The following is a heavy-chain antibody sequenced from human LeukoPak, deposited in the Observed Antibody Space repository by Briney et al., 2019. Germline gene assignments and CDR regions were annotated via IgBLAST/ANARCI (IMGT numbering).Heavy chain of an antibody. J-gene: IGHJ4*02. CDR3: ARGPATGDFDY. CDR2: INPNXGGT. D-gene: IGHD7-27*01. CDR1: GYTFTGXX. Sequence: ASVKVSCXXSGYTFTGXXXXXXXQTPXQGXXWMGWINPNXGGTNXXXKFQGRVAMTRXXXISXAYMELSRLXSDDTAVYYCARGPATGDFDYWGQGSLVTVSS. V-gene: IGHV1-2*02.